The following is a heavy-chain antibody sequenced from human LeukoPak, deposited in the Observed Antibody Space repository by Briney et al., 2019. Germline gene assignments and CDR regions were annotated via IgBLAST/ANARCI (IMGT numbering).Heavy chain of an antibody. CDR1: GGSISSGSYY. CDR3: ARDRAYSTFDY. Sequence: SQTLSLTCTVSGGSISSGSYYWSWIRQPAGKGLEWIGRIYTSGSTNYNPSLKSRVTISVDTSKNQFSLKLSSVTAADTAVYYCARDRAYSTFDYWGQGTLVTVSS. V-gene: IGHV4-61*02. J-gene: IGHJ4*02. D-gene: IGHD3-16*01. CDR2: IYTSGST.